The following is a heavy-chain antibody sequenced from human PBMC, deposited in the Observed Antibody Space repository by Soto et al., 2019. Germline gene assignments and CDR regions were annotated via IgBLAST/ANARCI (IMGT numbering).Heavy chain of an antibody. D-gene: IGHD3-10*01. J-gene: IGHJ4*02. Sequence: SETLSLTCSVSGASIQYGGFFWSWIRQSPGKGLEWIGHIHNSGSPYNNPSLRSRVSISADTSMNEFSLALTSVTAADTAVYYCARQYYFGSGSYYNRPFDFWGQGTLVTVSS. V-gene: IGHV4-30-4*08. CDR2: IHNSGSP. CDR1: GASIQYGGFF. CDR3: ARQYYFGSGSYYNRPFDF.